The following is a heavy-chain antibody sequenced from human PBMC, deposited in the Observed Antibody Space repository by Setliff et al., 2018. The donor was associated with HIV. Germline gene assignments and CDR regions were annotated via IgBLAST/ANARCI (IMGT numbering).Heavy chain of an antibody. Sequence: ASVKVSCKASGYTFTNYHMHWVRQAPGQGLEWMGIINPNGVTTSYAQKLQGRVTITRDTSTSTVSMELSRLRSEDTAVYYCARAAVWFGELFSLDYWGQGTLVTVSS. CDR2: INPNGVTT. CDR3: ARAAVWFGELFSLDY. D-gene: IGHD3-10*01. CDR1: GYTFTNYH. V-gene: IGHV1-46*04. J-gene: IGHJ4*02.